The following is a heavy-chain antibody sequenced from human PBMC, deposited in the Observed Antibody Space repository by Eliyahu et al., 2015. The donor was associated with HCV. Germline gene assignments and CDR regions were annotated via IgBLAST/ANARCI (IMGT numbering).Heavy chain of an antibody. V-gene: IGHV1-18*01. CDR2: ISAYNVNT. J-gene: IGHJ4*02. D-gene: IGHD3-3*01. Sequence: QVQLVQSGAEVKQPGASVKVSCKASGYTFSTYTITWVRQAPGXGLEWMGWISAYNVNTDYAQKFQGRVTMTTDTSTSTAYMELRSLRSDDTAVYYCARGPINPSSDDFWGGVSEPIAFGYWGQGTLVTVSS. CDR1: GYTFSTYT. CDR3: ARGPINPSSDDFWGGVSEPIAFGY.